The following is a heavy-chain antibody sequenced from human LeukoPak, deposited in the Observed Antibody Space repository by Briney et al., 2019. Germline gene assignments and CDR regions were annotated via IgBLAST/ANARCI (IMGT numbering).Heavy chain of an antibody. CDR1: GGSVSTSDYS. V-gene: IGHV4-39*07. Sequence: SETLSLTCTVSGGSVSTSDYSWSWIRQSPVKGLEWIGDVFYTGKTNYNPSLRGRATISIDTSKNQFSLKLTYVTAADSAVYYCARVFDSWGQGTLVTVSS. CDR2: VFYTGKT. CDR3: ARVFDS. J-gene: IGHJ4*02.